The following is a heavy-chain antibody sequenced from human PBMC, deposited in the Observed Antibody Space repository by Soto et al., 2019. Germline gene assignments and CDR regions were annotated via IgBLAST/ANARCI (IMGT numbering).Heavy chain of an antibody. CDR3: TRDRQGPQHYFDY. CDR1: GFTFSSDW. V-gene: IGHV3-74*01. J-gene: IGHJ4*02. Sequence: GGSLRLSCAASGFTFSSDWLHWVRQAPGKGLEWVSRINTDGSGTSYADSVKGRFTISRDNAKNTLYLQMNSLRAEDTAIYYRTRDRQGPQHYFDYWGQVNMVTISS. CDR2: INTDGSGT.